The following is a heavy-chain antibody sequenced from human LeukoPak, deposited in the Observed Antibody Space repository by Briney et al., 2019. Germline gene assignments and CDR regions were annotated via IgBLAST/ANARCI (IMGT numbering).Heavy chain of an antibody. V-gene: IGHV3-21*01. Sequence: SGGSLTLSCAASGFTFSSYSMNWVRQAPGKGLEWVSSISSSSSYIYYADSVKGRFTISRDNAKNSLYLQMNSLRAEDTAVYYCAGDGAFDIWGQGTMVTVSS. CDR1: GFTFSSYS. J-gene: IGHJ3*02. CDR2: ISSSSSYI. CDR3: AGDGAFDI.